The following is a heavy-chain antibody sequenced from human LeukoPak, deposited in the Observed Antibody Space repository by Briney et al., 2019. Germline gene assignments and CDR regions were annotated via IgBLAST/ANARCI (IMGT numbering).Heavy chain of an antibody. CDR1: GGSFSGYY. CDR2: INHSGST. D-gene: IGHD6-19*01. CDR3: ARKGQQLLVRRTFFDY. J-gene: IGHJ4*02. Sequence: LATLSLTCAVSGGSFSGYYLSWIRQPPGKGLEWMGEINHSGSTNYNPFLRSRVTISVDTSKNQFSLKLSSVTGADTAVYYCARKGQQLLVRRTFFDYWGQGTLVTVSS. V-gene: IGHV4-34*01.